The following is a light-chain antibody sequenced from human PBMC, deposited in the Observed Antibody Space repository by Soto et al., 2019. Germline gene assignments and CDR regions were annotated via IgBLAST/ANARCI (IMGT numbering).Light chain of an antibody. V-gene: IGLV2-8*01. CDR2: EVT. CDR3: SSFAGGGNPVL. J-gene: IGLJ2*01. Sequence: QSALTQPPSASGSLGQSVTISCTGTSSDVGGYNYVSWHQQHPGKAPKVMIYEVTKRPPGVPDRFSGSKSGNTASLTVSGLQAEDEADYYCSSFAGGGNPVLLGGGTPLTVL. CDR1: SSDVGGYNY.